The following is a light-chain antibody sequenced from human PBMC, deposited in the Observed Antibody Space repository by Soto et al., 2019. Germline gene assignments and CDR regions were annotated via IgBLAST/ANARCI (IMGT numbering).Light chain of an antibody. V-gene: IGLV1-47*01. CDR3: ETWDDSLSNVV. CDR2: RNN. J-gene: IGLJ2*01. Sequence: QSVLAQPPSSSGTPGQRVTISCSGSNSNIGSNYVYWYQQLPGTAPKLLIYRNNQRPSGVHHRFSGSKSDTSASLDISGLRSEDKADYYFETWDDSLSNVVFGGGTKLTVL. CDR1: NSNIGSNY.